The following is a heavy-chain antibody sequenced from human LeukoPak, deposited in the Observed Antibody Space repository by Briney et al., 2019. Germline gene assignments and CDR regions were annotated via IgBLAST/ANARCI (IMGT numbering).Heavy chain of an antibody. J-gene: IGHJ5*02. CDR3: ARDRVAARPRSFDP. Sequence: PAGGSLRLSCAASGFTFSSYAMHWVRQAPGKGLEWVAVISYDGSNKYYADSVKGRFTISRDNSKNTLYLQMNSLRAEDTAAYYCARDRVAARPRSFDPWGQGTLVTVSS. CDR2: ISYDGSNK. CDR1: GFTFSSYA. V-gene: IGHV3-30*04. D-gene: IGHD6-6*01.